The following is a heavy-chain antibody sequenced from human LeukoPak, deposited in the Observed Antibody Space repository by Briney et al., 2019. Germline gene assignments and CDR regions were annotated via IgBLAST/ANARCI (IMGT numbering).Heavy chain of an antibody. D-gene: IGHD6-13*01. V-gene: IGHV3-66*01. CDR2: IYSGGST. CDR1: GFTVSSNY. CDR3: ARDTGYSSSWPNWFDP. Sequence: GGSLRLSCAASGFTVSSNYMSWVRQAPGKGLEWVSVIYSGGSTYYADSVKGRFTISRDNSKNTLYLQMNSLRAEDTAVYYCARDTGYSSSWPNWFDPWGQGTLVTVSS. J-gene: IGHJ5*02.